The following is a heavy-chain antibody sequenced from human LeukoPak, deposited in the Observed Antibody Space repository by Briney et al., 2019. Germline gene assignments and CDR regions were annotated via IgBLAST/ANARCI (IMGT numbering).Heavy chain of an antibody. J-gene: IGHJ4*02. Sequence: GGSLRLSCAASGFTFSSYEMNWVRQAPGKGLEWVSYISSSGSTIYYADSVKGRFTISRDNAKNSLYLQMNSLRAEDTAVYYCARVEEMVATTPFDYWGQGTLVTVSS. CDR1: GFTFSSYE. CDR2: ISSSGSTI. CDR3: ARVEEMVATTPFDY. D-gene: IGHD5-12*01. V-gene: IGHV3-48*03.